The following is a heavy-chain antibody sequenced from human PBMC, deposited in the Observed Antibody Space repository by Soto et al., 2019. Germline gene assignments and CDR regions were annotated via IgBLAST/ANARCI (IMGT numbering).Heavy chain of an antibody. J-gene: IGHJ4*02. CDR1: GFTFSSTT. Sequence: EVQVLESGGGLVQPGGSLRLSCAASGFTFSSTTMSWVRQAPGKGLEWVSSISASGGTTYYADSVKGRFTISRDNSKNTLYLQMNSLKDEDTAVYYCATRRWTGSSWTRGWGQGTLVTVSS. CDR2: ISASGGTT. D-gene: IGHD6-13*01. CDR3: ATRRWTGSSWTRG. V-gene: IGHV3-23*01.